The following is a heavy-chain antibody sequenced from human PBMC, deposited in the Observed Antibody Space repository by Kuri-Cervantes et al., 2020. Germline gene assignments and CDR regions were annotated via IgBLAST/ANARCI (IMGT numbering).Heavy chain of an antibody. CDR3: ARTQGMSWKKAWGY. V-gene: IGHV4-61*01. CDR2: VYGSGST. CDR1: GDSVSSNNYY. D-gene: IGHD6-13*01. J-gene: IGHJ4*02. Sequence: SETLSLTCNVSGDSVSSNNYYWSWIRQPPGKGLEWIGYVYGSGSTKYSPSLKSRVTISVDTSKNQFSLKLSSVTAADTAVYYCARTQGMSWKKAWGYWGQGTLVTVSS.